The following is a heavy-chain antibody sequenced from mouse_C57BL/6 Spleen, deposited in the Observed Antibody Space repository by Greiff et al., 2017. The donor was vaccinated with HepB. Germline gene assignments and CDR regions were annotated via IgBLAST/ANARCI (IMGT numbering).Heavy chain of an antibody. CDR3: ARDWDRYFDV. V-gene: IGHV5-17*01. D-gene: IGHD4-1*01. CDR2: ISSGSSTI. CDR1: GFTFSDYG. Sequence: ELNVVESGGGLVKPGGSLKLSCAASGFTFSDYGMHWVRQAPEKGLEWVAYISSGSSTIYYADTVKGRFTISRDNAKNTLFLQMTSLRSEDTAMYYCARDWDRYFDVWGTGTTVTVSS. J-gene: IGHJ1*03.